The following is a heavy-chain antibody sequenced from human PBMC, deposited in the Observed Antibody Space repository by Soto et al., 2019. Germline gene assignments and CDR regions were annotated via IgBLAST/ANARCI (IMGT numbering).Heavy chain of an antibody. CDR1: GFTFSSYG. J-gene: IGHJ4*02. CDR3: AKGEAVAGTVDY. D-gene: IGHD6-19*01. V-gene: IGHV3-30*18. CDR2: ISYDGSNK. Sequence: QVPLVESGGGVVQPGRSLRLSCAASGFTFSSYGMHWVRQAPGKGLEWVAVISYDGSNKYYADSVKGRFTISRDNSKNTLYLQMNSLRAEDTAVYYCAKGEAVAGTVDYWGQGTLVTVSS.